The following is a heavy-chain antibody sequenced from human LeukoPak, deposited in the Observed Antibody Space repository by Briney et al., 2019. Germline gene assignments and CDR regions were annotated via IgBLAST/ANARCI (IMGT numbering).Heavy chain of an antibody. V-gene: IGHV4-38-2*02. CDR1: GYSISSGYY. J-gene: IGHJ4*02. D-gene: IGHD2-2*01. Sequence: SETLSLTCIVSGYSISSGYYWGWIRQPPGKGLEWIGSIYHSGSTYYNPSLKSRVTISVDTSKNQFSLNLSSVTAADTAVYYCARGASCSSTSCYSRSDYWGQGTLVTVSS. CDR3: ARGASCSSTSCYSRSDY. CDR2: IYHSGST.